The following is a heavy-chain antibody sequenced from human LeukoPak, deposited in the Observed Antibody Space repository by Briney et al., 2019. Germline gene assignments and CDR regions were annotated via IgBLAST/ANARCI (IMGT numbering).Heavy chain of an antibody. CDR1: GYSFTSYW. D-gene: IGHD3-22*01. Sequence: GESLKISCKGSGYSFTSYWIGWVRQMPGKGLEWMGIIYPGHSDTRYSPSFQGQVTISADKSISTAYLQWSSLKASDTAMYYCARHGAYYYDSSGYYPDYWGQGTLVTVSS. CDR3: ARHGAYYYDSSGYYPDY. J-gene: IGHJ4*02. V-gene: IGHV5-51*01. CDR2: IYPGHSDT.